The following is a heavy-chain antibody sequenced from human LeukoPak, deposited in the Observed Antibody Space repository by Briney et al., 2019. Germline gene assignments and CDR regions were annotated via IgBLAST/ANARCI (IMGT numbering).Heavy chain of an antibody. Sequence: GASVKVSCKASGGTFSSYAISWVRQAPGQGLEWMGGIIPIFGTANYAQKFQGRVTITADESTSTAYMELSSLRSEDTAVYYCARNDIVVVPAAIYYYYYYMDVWGKGTTVTVSS. V-gene: IGHV1-69*13. D-gene: IGHD2-2*01. CDR1: GGTFSSYA. CDR3: ARNDIVVVPAAIYYYYYYMDV. J-gene: IGHJ6*03. CDR2: IIPIFGTA.